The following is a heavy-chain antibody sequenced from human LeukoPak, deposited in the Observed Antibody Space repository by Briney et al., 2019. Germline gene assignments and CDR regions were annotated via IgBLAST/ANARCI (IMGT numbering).Heavy chain of an antibody. D-gene: IGHD6-25*01. CDR1: GGSIRTYY. V-gene: IGHV4-59*01. J-gene: IGHJ3*02. Sequence: SETLSLTCTISGGSIRTYYWNWIRQPPGKGLEWIGYIYYTGSTSYNPSLSSRVTISVDTSKSQLPLKLNSVTAADTAVYYCARGRIAEANTGAFDIWGQGTMVPVSS. CDR3: ARGRIAEANTGAFDI. CDR2: IYYTGST.